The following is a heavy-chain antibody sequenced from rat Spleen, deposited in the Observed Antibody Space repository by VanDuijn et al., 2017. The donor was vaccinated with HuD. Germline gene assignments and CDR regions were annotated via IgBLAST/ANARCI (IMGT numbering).Heavy chain of an antibody. V-gene: IGHV5-20*01. CDR1: GFTFSDYG. CDR3: TRQGYNPPFDY. CDR2: ISYDVGRT. Sequence: EVQVLESGGGLVQPGNSLKLSCAASGFTFSDYGMAWVLQAPTKGLEWVASISYDVGRTYYRDSVKGRFTISRDNAKNTLYLQMESLRSEDTATYYCTRQGYNPPFDYWGQGVMVTVSS. D-gene: IGHD1-4*01. J-gene: IGHJ2*01.